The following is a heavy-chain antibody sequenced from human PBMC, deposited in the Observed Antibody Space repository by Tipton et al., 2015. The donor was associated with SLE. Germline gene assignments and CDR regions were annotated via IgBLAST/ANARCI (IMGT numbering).Heavy chain of an antibody. CDR2: ISGGGGTT. CDR1: GFIFSTSA. D-gene: IGHD4/OR15-4a*01. CDR3: AKVVMGAASVGARWLDP. V-gene: IGHV3-23*01. J-gene: IGHJ5*02. Sequence: SLRLSCVASGFIFSTSAMSWVRQAPGKGLEWVSSISGGGGTTDHADSVKGRFTISRDNSRNTLFLQMDSLTADDTAVYYCAKVVMGAASVGARWLDPWGQGILVTVSS.